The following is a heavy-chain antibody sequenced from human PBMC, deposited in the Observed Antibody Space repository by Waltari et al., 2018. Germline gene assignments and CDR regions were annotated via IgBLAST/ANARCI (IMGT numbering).Heavy chain of an antibody. CDR2: IDDSGGT. D-gene: IGHD3-22*01. Sequence: QLQLQESGPGLVKPSETLSLTCTVSGGSISSSSYYWGWIRQPPGKGLEWLGSIDDSGGTSDNPSRKIRVTISVDTSKNQFSLKLSSVTAADTAVYYCARVDSGYYSVVDYYYGMDVWGQGTTVTGSS. J-gene: IGHJ6*02. CDR1: GGSISSSSYY. V-gene: IGHV4-39*07. CDR3: ARVDSGYYSVVDYYYGMDV.